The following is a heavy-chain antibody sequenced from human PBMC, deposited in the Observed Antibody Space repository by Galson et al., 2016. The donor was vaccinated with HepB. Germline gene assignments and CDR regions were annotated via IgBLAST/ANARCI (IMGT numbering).Heavy chain of an antibody. Sequence: SETLSLTCTVSGGPITNNYYWAWIRQSPGKGLEWIESLHHGGTTYYNPSLMSRFTTSVDTSKNQFSLNLNSVTAADTAVYYCARHALLGAKDFHNWGQGTLVTVS. CDR2: LHHGGTT. CDR1: GGPITNNYY. D-gene: IGHD1-26*01. J-gene: IGHJ4*02. CDR3: ARHALLGAKDFHN. V-gene: IGHV4-39*01.